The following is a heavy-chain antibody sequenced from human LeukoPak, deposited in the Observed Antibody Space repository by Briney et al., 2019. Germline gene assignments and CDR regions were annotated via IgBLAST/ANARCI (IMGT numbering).Heavy chain of an antibody. V-gene: IGHV4-34*01. CDR1: GGSFSGYY. D-gene: IGHD3-3*01. Sequence: SETLSLTCAVYGGSFSGYYWRWVRQPPGKGREWSGEINNSGSTNYNLSLKRGVTISVETSKKQFSLKLSSVTAADTAVYYCARGWLIREYYDFWSGYYSDAFDIWGQGTMVTVSS. CDR3: ARGWLIREYYDFWSGYYSDAFDI. J-gene: IGHJ3*02. CDR2: INNSGST.